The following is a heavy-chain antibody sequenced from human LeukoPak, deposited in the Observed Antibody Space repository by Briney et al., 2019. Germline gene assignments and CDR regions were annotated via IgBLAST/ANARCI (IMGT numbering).Heavy chain of an antibody. D-gene: IGHD5-18*01. Sequence: SETLSLTCAVYGGSFSGYYWSWIRQPPGKGLEWIGEINHSGSTNYNPSLKSRVTISVDTSKNQFSLKLSSVTAADTAVYYCARVRRIQLWLRGEFDYWGQGTLVTVSS. CDR1: GGSFSGYY. V-gene: IGHV4-34*01. CDR2: INHSGST. J-gene: IGHJ4*02. CDR3: ARVRRIQLWLRGEFDY.